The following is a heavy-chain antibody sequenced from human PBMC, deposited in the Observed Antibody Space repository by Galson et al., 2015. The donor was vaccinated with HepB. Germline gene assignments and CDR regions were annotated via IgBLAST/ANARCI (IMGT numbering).Heavy chain of an antibody. CDR1: GDTFSSYV. D-gene: IGHD3-9*01. V-gene: IGHV1-69*06. J-gene: IGHJ4*02. CDR3: AAGFDWYPYNFDY. CDR2: INPIYGTT. Sequence: SVKVSCKASGDTFSSYVIMWVRQAPGHGLEWMGRINPIYGTTNYAQKFQARVTMTADKSTSTAHMELRSLRSEDTAVYYCAAGFDWYPYNFDYWGQGTLVTVSS.